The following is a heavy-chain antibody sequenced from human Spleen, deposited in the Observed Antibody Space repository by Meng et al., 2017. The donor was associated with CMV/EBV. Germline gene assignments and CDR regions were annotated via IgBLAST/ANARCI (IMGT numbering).Heavy chain of an antibody. CDR3: AGRGDCGGDCFHSYFPY. D-gene: IGHD2-21*01. V-gene: IGHV1-69*13. CDR1: GYPFNGYY. J-gene: IGHJ4*02. Sequence: SVKVSCKTSGYPFNGYYLNWVRQAPGQGLEWMGGIIPIFGSPDYAQRFQDRVTITAEESTSTAYMELSSLRAEDTAVYYCAGRGDCGGDCFHSYFPYWGQGTLVTVSS. CDR2: IIPIFGSP.